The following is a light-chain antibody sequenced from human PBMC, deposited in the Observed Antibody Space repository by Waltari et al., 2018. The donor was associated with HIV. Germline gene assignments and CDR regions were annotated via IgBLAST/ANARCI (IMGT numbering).Light chain of an antibody. J-gene: IGKJ4*01. CDR2: AAS. CDR3: QHYDSYPLT. CDR1: QGIRNH. V-gene: IGKV1-16*01. Sequence: DIQMTQSPSSLSASVGDRVTITCRASQGIRNHIAWLQQKPGKAPKSLIYAASNLQSGVPSRFSGSGSGTDFTLTITSLQPEDFATYYCQHYDSYPLTFGGGTKVEIK.